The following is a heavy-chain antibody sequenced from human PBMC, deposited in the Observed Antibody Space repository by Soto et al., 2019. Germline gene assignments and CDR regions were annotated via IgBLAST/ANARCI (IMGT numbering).Heavy chain of an antibody. CDR1: GGSISSGGYY. D-gene: IGHD2-15*01. Sequence: SETLSLTCTVSGGSISSGGYYWSWIRQHPGKGLEWIGYIYYSGSTYYNPSLKSRVTISVDTSKNQFSLRLSSVTAADTAVYYCARGGRGRYCSGGSCYIPDYWGQGTLVTVSS. CDR2: IYYSGST. V-gene: IGHV4-31*03. J-gene: IGHJ4*02. CDR3: ARGGRGRYCSGGSCYIPDY.